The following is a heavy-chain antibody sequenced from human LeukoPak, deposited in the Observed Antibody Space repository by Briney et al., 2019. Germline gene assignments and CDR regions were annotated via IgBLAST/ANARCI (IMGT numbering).Heavy chain of an antibody. CDR3: ALAFSGYDRWFPEPPDQ. J-gene: IGHJ4*02. D-gene: IGHD5-12*01. CDR1: GSAFSGYT. Sequence: SVKVSCKASGSAFSGYTITWVRQAPGQGLEWVGGIITNLASTNYAQKFQGRVTISADGSTSTAYMQLRSLTSEDTAFYYCALAFSGYDRWFPEPPDQWGQGTLVTVSS. CDR2: IITNLAST. V-gene: IGHV1-69*13.